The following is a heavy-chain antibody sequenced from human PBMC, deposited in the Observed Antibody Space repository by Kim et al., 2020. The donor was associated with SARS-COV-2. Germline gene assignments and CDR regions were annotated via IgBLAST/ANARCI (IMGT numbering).Heavy chain of an antibody. D-gene: IGHD3-10*01. CDR3: ATTIYYYGSGSYGY. V-gene: IGHV5-51*01. Sequence: GESLKISCNGSGYSFTSYWIGWVRQIPGKGLEWIGIIYPGYSDTRYSPSFQGQVTISADKSISTAYLQWSSLKASDTAMYYCATTIYYYGSGSYGYWGQGTLVTVSS. J-gene: IGHJ4*02. CDR2: IYPGYSDT. CDR1: GYSFTSYW.